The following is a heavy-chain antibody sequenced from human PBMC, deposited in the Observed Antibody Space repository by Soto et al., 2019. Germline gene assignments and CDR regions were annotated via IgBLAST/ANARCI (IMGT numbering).Heavy chain of an antibody. J-gene: IGHJ3*02. D-gene: IGHD3-3*01. CDR3: ARGLRFLEWLSDAFDI. CDR2: INPSGGST. Sequence: QVQLVQSGAEVKKPGASVKVSCKASGYTFTSYYMHWVRQAPGQGLEWMGIINPSGGSTSYAQKFQGSVTMTRDTSTSTVYMELSSLRSEDTAVYYCARGLRFLEWLSDAFDIWGQGTMVTVSS. CDR1: GYTFTSYY. V-gene: IGHV1-46*03.